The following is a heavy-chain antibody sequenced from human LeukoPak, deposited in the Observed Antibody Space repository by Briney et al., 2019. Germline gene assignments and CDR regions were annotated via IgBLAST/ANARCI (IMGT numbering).Heavy chain of an antibody. CDR2: VNSDGSIT. J-gene: IGHJ4*02. CDR3: ARAGEGFDN. CDR1: GFMFKNYW. D-gene: IGHD3-16*01. Sequence: GGSLRLSCAASGFMFKNYWMHWVRQAPGKGLVWLSRVNSDGSITVYADFVKGRLTTSRDSAKNTVYLEMSSLRAEDTAVYYCARAGEGFDNWGQGALVTVSS. V-gene: IGHV3-74*01.